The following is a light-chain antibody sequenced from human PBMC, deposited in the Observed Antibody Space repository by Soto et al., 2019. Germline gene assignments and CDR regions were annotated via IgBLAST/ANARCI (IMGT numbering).Light chain of an antibody. CDR2: AAS. CDR3: QQSYTFPT. Sequence: DIQMTQSPSSLSASVGDTVTITCRASQPIIRYLNWYQQRPGRAPKLLLYAASSLQTGVPSRFRGSGSGTDFTLTISGLQPEDFATYFCQQSYTFPTFGQGTKLDI. J-gene: IGKJ2*01. CDR1: QPIIRY. V-gene: IGKV1-39*01.